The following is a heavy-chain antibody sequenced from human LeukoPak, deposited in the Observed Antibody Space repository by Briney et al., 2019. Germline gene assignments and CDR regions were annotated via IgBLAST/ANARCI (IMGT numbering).Heavy chain of an antibody. D-gene: IGHD3-10*01. V-gene: IGHV3-30*02. CDR2: IRYDGSNK. CDR1: GFTFSSYS. Sequence: GGSLRLSCAASGFTFSSYSMNWVRQAPGKGLEWVAFIRYDGSNKYYADSVKGRFTISRDNSKNTLYLQMNSLRAEDTAVYYCAKGQAGYYGSGSYYIHWGQGTLVTVSS. CDR3: AKGQAGYYGSGSYYIH. J-gene: IGHJ4*02.